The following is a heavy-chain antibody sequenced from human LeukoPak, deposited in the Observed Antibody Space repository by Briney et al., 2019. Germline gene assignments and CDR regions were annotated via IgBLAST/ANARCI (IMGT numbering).Heavy chain of an antibody. V-gene: IGHV3-30*02. Sequence: GGSLRLSCAVSGFILSTNGMHWVRQAPGKGLEWVSYIRKDGSDKYYAGSVKGRFPISRDNSKNMVILQMNSLRPEDTALYYCAKDDQWSLDHWGQGALVSVSS. J-gene: IGHJ4*02. CDR3: AKDDQWSLDH. D-gene: IGHD2-15*01. CDR1: GFILSTNG. CDR2: IRKDGSDK.